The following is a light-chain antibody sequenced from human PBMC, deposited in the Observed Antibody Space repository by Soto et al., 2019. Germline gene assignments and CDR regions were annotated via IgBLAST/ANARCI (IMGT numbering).Light chain of an antibody. CDR3: QQYFEWPPMT. J-gene: IGKJ1*01. CDR2: GAS. V-gene: IGKV3-20*01. Sequence: EIVLTQSPGTLSLSPGDIATLSCRASQSVRSSYLAWYQQKPGQAPRLLIYGASSRATGVPDRFSGSGSGTDFTITISRLRSEDSAIYYCQQYFEWPPMTFGQGTKVQI. CDR1: QSVRSSY.